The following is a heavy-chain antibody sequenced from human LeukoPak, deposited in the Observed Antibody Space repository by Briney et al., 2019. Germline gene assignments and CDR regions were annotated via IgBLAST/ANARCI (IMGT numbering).Heavy chain of an antibody. D-gene: IGHD4-17*01. Sequence: SETLSLTCTVSGGSISSYSWNWIRQSPGKGLEWIGRIYTSGSTNYNPSLKSRVTMSVDTSKNQFSLKLSSVTAADTAVYYCARELHDYGDYGTVYYFDYWGQGTLVTVSS. CDR3: ARELHDYGDYGTVYYFDY. V-gene: IGHV4-4*07. CDR1: GGSISSYS. CDR2: IYTSGST. J-gene: IGHJ4*02.